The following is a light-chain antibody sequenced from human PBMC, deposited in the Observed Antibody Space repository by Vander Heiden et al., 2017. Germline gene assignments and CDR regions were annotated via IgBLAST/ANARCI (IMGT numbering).Light chain of an antibody. CDR3: QSYDSSLRV. V-gene: IGLV1-40*01. CDR1: SSNIGAGYD. J-gene: IGLJ1*01. CDR2: SNT. Sequence: QSMLTQPPPVSGAPGQRVTISCTGSSSNIGAGYDVHWYQQFPGAAPKLLIYSNTNRPSGVPDRFSASKSGTSASLAITGLQAEDEADYYCQSYDSSLRVFGTGTKVTVL.